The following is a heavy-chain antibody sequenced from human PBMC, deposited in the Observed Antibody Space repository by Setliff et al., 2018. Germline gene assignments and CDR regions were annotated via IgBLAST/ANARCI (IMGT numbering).Heavy chain of an antibody. V-gene: IGHV4-39*02. CDR2: VSFSGSA. CDR3: ARDPGFHSGTWSLDS. J-gene: IGHJ4*02. D-gene: IGHD2-21*01. CDR1: GVSFSSTTFY. Sequence: PSETLSLTCNVSGVSFSSTTFYWAWIRQPPGKGLEWVGSVSFSGSAYFSPSLKSRVAISLDTSTNVFSLKLSSLIAADTAVYYCARDPGFHSGTWSLDSWGQGRLVTVSS.